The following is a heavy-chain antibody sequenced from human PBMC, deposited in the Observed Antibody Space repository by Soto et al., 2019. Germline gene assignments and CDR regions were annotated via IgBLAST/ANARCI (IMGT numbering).Heavy chain of an antibody. Sequence: ASVKVSCKASGYTFTSYGIIWVRQAPGQGLEWMGWISAYNGNTNYAQKLQGRVTMTTDTSTSTAYMELRSLRSDDTAVYYCARESGYDSAPLSQDAFDIWGQGTMVTVSS. CDR1: GYTFTSYG. V-gene: IGHV1-18*01. CDR3: ARESGYDSAPLSQDAFDI. D-gene: IGHD5-12*01. J-gene: IGHJ3*02. CDR2: ISAYNGNT.